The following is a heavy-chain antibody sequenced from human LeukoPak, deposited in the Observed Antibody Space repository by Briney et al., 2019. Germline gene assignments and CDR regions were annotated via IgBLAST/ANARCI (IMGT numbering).Heavy chain of an antibody. CDR1: GYTFTGYY. CDR3: APGSDSGDYRVGTYFDY. CDR2: INPNSGGT. V-gene: IGHV1-2*02. Sequence: ASVKVSCKASGYTFTGYYMHWVRQAPGQGLEWMGWINPNSGGTNYAQKFQGRVTMTRDKSISTAYMELSRLRSDDTAVYYCAPGSDSGDYRVGTYFDYWGQGTLVTVSS. J-gene: IGHJ4*02. D-gene: IGHD5-12*01.